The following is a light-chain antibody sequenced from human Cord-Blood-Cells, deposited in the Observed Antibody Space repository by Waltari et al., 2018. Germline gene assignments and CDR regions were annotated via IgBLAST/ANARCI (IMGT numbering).Light chain of an antibody. J-gene: IGLJ2*01. Sequence: QSALTQPASVSGSPGQSITISCTGTSSDFGSYNLVSWYQQHPGKAHKLMIYEGSKGPSGVDNRFSGSKSGNTASLTISGLQAEDEADYYCCSYAGSVVFGGGTKLTVL. CDR3: CSYAGSVV. CDR1: SSDFGSYNL. CDR2: EGS. V-gene: IGLV2-23*01.